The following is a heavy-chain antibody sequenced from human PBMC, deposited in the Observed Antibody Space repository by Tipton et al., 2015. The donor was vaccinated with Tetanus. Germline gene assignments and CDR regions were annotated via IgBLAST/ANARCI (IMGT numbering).Heavy chain of an antibody. Sequence: SGFAFSAYSMHWVRQAPGKGLEWISYISPSSGTVYFAGSVKGRFTISRDNAKNSVSLQMNSLRGEDSAVYYCARGRTNWSVEVDYWGQGTLVTVSS. CDR2: ISPSSGTV. V-gene: IGHV3-48*01. J-gene: IGHJ4*02. D-gene: IGHD1-20*01. CDR1: GFAFSAYS. CDR3: ARGRTNWSVEVDY.